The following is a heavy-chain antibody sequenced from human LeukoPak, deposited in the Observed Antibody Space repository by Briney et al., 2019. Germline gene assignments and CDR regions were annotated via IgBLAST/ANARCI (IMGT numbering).Heavy chain of an antibody. CDR2: IYYSGST. J-gene: IGHJ5*02. D-gene: IGHD5-18*01. CDR1: GGSISSGGYY. CDR3: ARVVSGYSYGLNWFDP. V-gene: IGHV4-31*03. Sequence: KASETLSLTCTVSGGSISSGGYYWSWIRQHPGKGLEWIGYIYYSGSTYYNPSLKSRVTISVDTSKNQFSLKLSSVTAADTAVYYCARVVSGYSYGLNWFDPWGQGTLVTVSS.